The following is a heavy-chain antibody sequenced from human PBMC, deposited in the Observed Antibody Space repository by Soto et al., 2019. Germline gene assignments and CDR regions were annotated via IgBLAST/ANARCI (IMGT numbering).Heavy chain of an antibody. CDR3: VNNLEGWLFFDY. CDR1: GFTLSSHT. V-gene: IGHV3-30*14. CDR2: IYPDGNGK. Sequence: GGSLRLSCVASGFTLSSHTMHWVRQAPGKGLEWVTFIYPDGNGKYYTDSVKGRFTTSRDNSKNTLYLQMSGLTPEDTAVYYCVNNLEGWLFFDYWGQGALVTVSS. J-gene: IGHJ4*02. D-gene: IGHD3-3*01.